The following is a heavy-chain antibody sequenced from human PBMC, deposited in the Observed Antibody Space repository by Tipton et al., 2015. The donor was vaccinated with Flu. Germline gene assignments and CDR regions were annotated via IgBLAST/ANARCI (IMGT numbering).Heavy chain of an antibody. CDR3: ARARSDYGDSYYYYYYMDV. CDR2: IYYSGST. D-gene: IGHD4-17*01. CDR1: GGSISSYY. J-gene: IGHJ6*03. V-gene: IGHV4-59*01. Sequence: TLSLTCTVSGGSISSYYWSWIRQPPGKGLEWIGYIYYSGSTNYNPSLKSRVTISVDTSKNQFSLKLSSVTAADTAVYYCARARSDYGDSYYYYYYMDVWGKGTTVTVSS.